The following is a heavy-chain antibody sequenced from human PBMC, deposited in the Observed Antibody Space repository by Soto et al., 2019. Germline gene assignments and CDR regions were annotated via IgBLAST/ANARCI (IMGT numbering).Heavy chain of an antibody. V-gene: IGHV4-61*01. D-gene: IGHD3-10*01. J-gene: IGHJ6*02. CDR1: GGSVNSDNYL. Sequence: QVQLQESGPGLVKPSETLSLTCTVSGGSVNSDNYLWTWIRQPPGKGLEWIGCLYSSGITNYNPSLKSRVTLSVDTSKNQFSLKLNSVTAADTAMYYCAREPRLTMVRGVKGYYGMDVWGQGTTVTVSS. CDR2: LYSSGIT. CDR3: AREPRLTMVRGVKGYYGMDV.